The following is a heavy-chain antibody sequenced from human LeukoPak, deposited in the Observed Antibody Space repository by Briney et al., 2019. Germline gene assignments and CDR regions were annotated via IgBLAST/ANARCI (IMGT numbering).Heavy chain of an antibody. CDR1: GYTFTGYY. V-gene: IGHV1-2*02. J-gene: IGHJ6*03. CDR2: INPNSGGT. Sequence: GASVKVSCKASGYTFTGYYMHWVRQAPGQGLEWMGWINPNSGGTNYAQKFQGRVTMTRDTSISTAYMELSTLRSDDTAVYYCARGDEYHYYYYYMDVWGKGTTVTVSS. D-gene: IGHD2-2*02. CDR3: ARGDEYHYYYYYMDV.